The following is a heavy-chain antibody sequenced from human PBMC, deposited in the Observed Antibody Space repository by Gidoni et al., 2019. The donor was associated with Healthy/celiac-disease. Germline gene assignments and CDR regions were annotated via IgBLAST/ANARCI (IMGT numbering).Heavy chain of an antibody. CDR3: ARSGQYYYDSSGYLNWFDP. D-gene: IGHD3-22*01. CDR2: IIPIFGTA. CDR1: GGTFSSYA. Sequence: QVQLVQSGAEVKKPGSSVKVSCKASGGTFSSYANSWVRQAPGQGLEWMGGIIPIFGTANYAQKFQGRVTITADKSTSTAYMELSSLRSEDTAVYYCARSGQYYYDSSGYLNWFDPWGQGTLVTVSS. V-gene: IGHV1-69*06. J-gene: IGHJ5*02.